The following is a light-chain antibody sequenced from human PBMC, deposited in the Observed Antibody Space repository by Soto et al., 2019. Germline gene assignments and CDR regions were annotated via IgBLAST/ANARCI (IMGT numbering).Light chain of an antibody. Sequence: VLTQSPGTLSLSPGGRATLSCRASQNINNNYLAWYQHKPGQAPRLLIYDASLRATGVPDRFSGSGSGTDFTLTITRLEPEDFATYYSQQSYSSPPTFGQGTKVDIK. V-gene: IGKV3D-20*02. CDR1: QNINNNY. J-gene: IGKJ1*01. CDR2: DAS. CDR3: QQSYSSPPT.